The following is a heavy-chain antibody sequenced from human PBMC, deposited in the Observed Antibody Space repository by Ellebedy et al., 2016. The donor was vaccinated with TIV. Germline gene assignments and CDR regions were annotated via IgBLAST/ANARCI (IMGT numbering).Heavy chain of an antibody. D-gene: IGHD2-15*01. CDR2: LYKDGKS. CDR1: GITVSDYF. V-gene: IGHV3-66*01. CDR3: VGGGTLYYYGMDV. Sequence: GESLKISCEASGITVSDYFMNWVRQAPGKGLEWVSVLYKDGKSNYTDSVNGRFTVSRDNSKNTLYLQMNSLRAEDTAVYYCVGGGTLYYYGMDVWGQGTTVTVSS. J-gene: IGHJ6*02.